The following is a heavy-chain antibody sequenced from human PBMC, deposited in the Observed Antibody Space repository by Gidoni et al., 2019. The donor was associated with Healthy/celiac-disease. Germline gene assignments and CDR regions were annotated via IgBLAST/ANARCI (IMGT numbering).Heavy chain of an antibody. D-gene: IGHD6-13*01. CDR3: ARDYGVGGIAANYYYYMDV. J-gene: IGHJ6*03. V-gene: IGHV1-69*01. CDR1: GGTFSSYA. Sequence: QVQLVQSGAEVKKPGSSVKVSCKASGGTFSSYAISWVRQAPGQGLEWMGGIIPIFGTANYAQKFQGRVTITADESTSTAYMELSSLRSEDTAVYYCARDYGVGGIAANYYYYMDVWGKGTTVTVSS. CDR2: IIPIFGTA.